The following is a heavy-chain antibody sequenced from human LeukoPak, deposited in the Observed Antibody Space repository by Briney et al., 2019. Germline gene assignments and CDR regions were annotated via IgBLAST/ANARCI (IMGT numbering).Heavy chain of an antibody. D-gene: IGHD3-10*01. CDR2: INPNSGGT. Sequence: ASVKVSCKASGYTFTGYYMHWVRQAPGQGLEWMGWINPNSGGTNYAQKFQGRVTMTRDTSISTAYMELSRLRSDDTAVYYCARGPTWGFGELEDVWGKGTTVTISS. V-gene: IGHV1-2*02. CDR1: GYTFTGYY. J-gene: IGHJ6*04. CDR3: ARGPTWGFGELEDV.